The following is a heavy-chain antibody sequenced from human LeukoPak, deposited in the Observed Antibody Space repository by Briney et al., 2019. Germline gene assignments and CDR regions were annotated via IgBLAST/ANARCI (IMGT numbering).Heavy chain of an antibody. D-gene: IGHD6-13*01. CDR3: AKDKVAAAAGSYYYYGMDV. CDR1: RRTVDDYS. V-gene: IGHV3-43*02. Sequence: GGSLRLSCAVARRTVDDYSMHWGRPDPGKGLEWVSLISGVGGSTYYADSVKGRFTISRDNSKNSLYLQMNRLRTEDTALYYCAKDKVAAAAGSYYYYGMDVWGQGTTVTVSS. J-gene: IGHJ6*02. CDR2: ISGVGGST.